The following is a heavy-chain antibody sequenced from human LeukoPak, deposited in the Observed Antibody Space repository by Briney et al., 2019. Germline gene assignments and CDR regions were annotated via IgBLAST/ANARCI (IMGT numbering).Heavy chain of an antibody. V-gene: IGHV3-30*04. CDR3: ARSSSGYYYDLRY. D-gene: IGHD3-22*01. Sequence: PGRSLRLSCAASGFTFSSYAMHWVRQAPGKGLEWVAVISYDGSNKYYADSVKGRFTISRDNSKNTLYLQMNSLRAEDTAVYYCARSSSGYYYDLRYWGQGTLVTVSS. CDR1: GFTFSSYA. J-gene: IGHJ4*02. CDR2: ISYDGSNK.